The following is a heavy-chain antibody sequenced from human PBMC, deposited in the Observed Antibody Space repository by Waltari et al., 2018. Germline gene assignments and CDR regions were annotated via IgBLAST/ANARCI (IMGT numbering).Heavy chain of an antibody. D-gene: IGHD2-15*01. V-gene: IGHV4-4*02. J-gene: IGHJ1*01. CDR1: GDSVSSASW. Sequence: QLQLQESGPGLVKPSGTLSLNCPVSGDSVSSASWWSWVRQSPQKGLEWIGQVVPSGRTNYGPSFASRVTVSVDTSNNLFSLTMTSATAADTAIYFCARDRGRGLYLDTWGPGTLVTVSP. CDR3: ARDRGRGLYLDT. CDR2: VVPSGRT.